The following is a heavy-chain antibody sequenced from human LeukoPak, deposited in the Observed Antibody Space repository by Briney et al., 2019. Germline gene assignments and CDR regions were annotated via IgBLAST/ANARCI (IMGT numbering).Heavy chain of an antibody. CDR3: ARAVGAEYSGYDFFY. J-gene: IGHJ4*02. CDR1: GFTFSSYS. CDR2: ISSSSSTI. D-gene: IGHD5-12*01. Sequence: GGSLSLSCAASGFTFSSYSMNWVRQAPGKGLEWVSYISSSSSTIYYADSVKGRFTISRDNAKNSLYLQMNSLRAEDTAVYYCARAVGAEYSGYDFFYWGQGTLVTVSS. V-gene: IGHV3-48*01.